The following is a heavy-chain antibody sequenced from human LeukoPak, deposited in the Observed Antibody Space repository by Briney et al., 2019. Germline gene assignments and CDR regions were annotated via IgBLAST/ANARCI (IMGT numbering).Heavy chain of an antibody. D-gene: IGHD3-22*01. V-gene: IGHV3-30*01. CDR3: ARYQRNYYDSSGPRKSYYYYYMDV. Sequence: GRSLRLSCAASGFTFSSYAMHWVRQAPGKGLEWVAVISYDGSTKYYADSVKGRFTISRDNSKNTLYLQMNSLRAEDTAVYYCARYQRNYYDSSGPRKSYYYYYMDVWGKGTTVTVSS. CDR2: ISYDGSTK. J-gene: IGHJ6*03. CDR1: GFTFSSYA.